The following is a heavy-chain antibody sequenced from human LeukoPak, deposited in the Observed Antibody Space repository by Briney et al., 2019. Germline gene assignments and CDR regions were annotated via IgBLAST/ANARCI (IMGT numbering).Heavy chain of an antibody. V-gene: IGHV3-23*01. CDR2: ISGSGGST. CDR3: ARRIAVAGTELYYFDY. CDR1: GFTFSSYA. J-gene: IGHJ4*02. D-gene: IGHD6-19*01. Sequence: GGSLRLSCAASGFTFSSYAMSWVRQAPGKGLEWVSAISGSGGSTYYADSVKGRFTISRDNSKNTLYLQMNSLRAEDTAVYYCARRIAVAGTELYYFDYWGQGTLVTVSS.